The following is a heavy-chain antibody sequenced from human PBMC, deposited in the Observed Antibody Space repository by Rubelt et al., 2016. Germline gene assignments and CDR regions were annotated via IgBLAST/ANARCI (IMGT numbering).Heavy chain of an antibody. V-gene: IGHV5-10-1*01. CDR3: ARKRGTMIVVGGDAFDI. CDR2: IDPSDSYT. J-gene: IGHJ3*02. D-gene: IGHD3-22*01. CDR1: GYSFTSYW. Sequence: EVQLVQSGAEVKKPGESLRISCKGSGYSFTSYWISWVRQMPGKGLEWMGRIDPSDSYTNYSPSFQGHVTISADKSSSTADLQWSSLKASDTAMYYCARKRGTMIVVGGDAFDIWGQGTMVTVSS.